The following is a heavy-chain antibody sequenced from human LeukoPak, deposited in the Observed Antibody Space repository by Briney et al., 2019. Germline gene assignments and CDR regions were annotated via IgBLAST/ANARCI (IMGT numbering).Heavy chain of an antibody. J-gene: IGHJ1*01. CDR3: ARGDPPLRWLARRAEYFQH. CDR1: GGSMSSGDYS. CDR2: INHSGST. Sequence: SETLSLTCAVSGGSMSSGDYSWSWIRQPPGKGLEWIGEINHSGSTNYNPSLKSRVTISVDTSKNQFSLKLSSVTAADTAVYYCARGDPPLRWLARRAEYFQHWGQGTLVTVSS. D-gene: IGHD6-19*01. V-gene: IGHV4-34*01.